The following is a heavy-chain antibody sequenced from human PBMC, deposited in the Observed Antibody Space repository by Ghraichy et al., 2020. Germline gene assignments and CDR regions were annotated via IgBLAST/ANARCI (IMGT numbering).Heavy chain of an antibody. CDR3: AKGQADRGQWYFDL. CDR2: MNGNGDTT. D-gene: IGHD3/OR15-3a*01. V-gene: IGHV3-23*01. J-gene: IGHJ2*01. CDR1: RFTFSNTA. Sequence: GESLNISCAASRFTFSNTAMHWVRQAPGKGLEWVSAMNGNGDTTFYADSVRGRFTISRDNYRNTLYMQMNSLRVEDTAVYYCAKGQADRGQWYFDLWGRGTLVTVSS.